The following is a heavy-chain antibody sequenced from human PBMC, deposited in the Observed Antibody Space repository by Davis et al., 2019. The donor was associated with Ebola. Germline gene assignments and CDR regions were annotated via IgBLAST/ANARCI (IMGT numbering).Heavy chain of an antibody. CDR3: ARGLEVVAAIDY. CDR2: ISYDGSNK. D-gene: IGHD6-25*01. V-gene: IGHV3-30-3*01. CDR1: GFTFSSYA. Sequence: GESLKISCAASGFTFSSYAMHWVRQAPGKGLEWVAVISYDGSNKYYADSVKGRFTISRDNSKNTLYLQMNSLRAEDTAVYYCARGLEVVAAIDYWGQGTLVTVSS. J-gene: IGHJ4*02.